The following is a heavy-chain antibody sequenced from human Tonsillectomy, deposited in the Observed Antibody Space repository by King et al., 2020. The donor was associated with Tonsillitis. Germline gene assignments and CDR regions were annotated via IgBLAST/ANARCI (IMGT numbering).Heavy chain of an antibody. CDR3: AKEGAGYCTSTDCHANWFDP. J-gene: IGHJ5*02. CDR1: GFTFSSYA. D-gene: IGHD2-2*01. CDR2: IYADGKRI. V-gene: IGHV3-23*03. Sequence: VQLVESGGGLVHPGGSLRLSCAASGFTFSSYAMSWVRQAPGKGLEWVSVIYADGKRIYYADSVKGRFTISRDNSRNTLYLQMNSLRAEDTAVYYCAKEGAGYCTSTDCHANWFDPWGQGTLVTVSS.